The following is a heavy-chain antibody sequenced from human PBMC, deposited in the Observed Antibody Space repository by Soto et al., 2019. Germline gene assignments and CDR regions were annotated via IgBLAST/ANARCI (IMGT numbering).Heavy chain of an antibody. Sequence: QVQLVQSGAEVKRPGASLKVSCTASGYTFTTYGFNWVRQAPGQGLEWMGWISPYNGDTNYAQNFQGRVTLTTDTSTSTAYMELRSLTSDDTAVYYCARTPRAQMIVLEAATRFDYWGQGTLVTVSS. CDR3: ARTPRAQMIVLEAATRFDY. J-gene: IGHJ4*02. V-gene: IGHV1-18*04. CDR2: ISPYNGDT. D-gene: IGHD2-15*01. CDR1: GYTFTTYG.